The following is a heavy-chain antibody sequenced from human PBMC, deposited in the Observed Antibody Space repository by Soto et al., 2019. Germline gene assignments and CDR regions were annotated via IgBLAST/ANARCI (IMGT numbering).Heavy chain of an antibody. CDR1: GYTLTELS. CDR2: FDPEDGEK. J-gene: IGHJ5*02. CDR3: ATDPVVVPAAIKLFDP. V-gene: IGHV1-24*01. Sequence: ASVKVSCKVSGYTLTELSMHWVRQAPAKGLEWMGGFDPEDGEKIYAQKFQGRVTMTEDKSTDTAYMELSSLRSEDTAVYYCATDPVVVPAAIKLFDPWGQGTLVTVCS. D-gene: IGHD2-2*02.